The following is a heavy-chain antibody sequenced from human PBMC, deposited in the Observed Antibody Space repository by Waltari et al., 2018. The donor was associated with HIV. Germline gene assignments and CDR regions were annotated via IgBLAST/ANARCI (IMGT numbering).Heavy chain of an antibody. Sequence: QVQLEESGPGLVKTSETLSLTCTVSGGSISSYYWSWIRLPAGQGLEWIGRIYTSGSTNYNPSLKSRVTLSVDTSMNQFSLKLSSVTAADTAVYYCARGLRLGELSLYKYAFDIWGQGTMVTVSS. CDR3: ARGLRLGELSLYKYAFDI. D-gene: IGHD3-16*02. J-gene: IGHJ3*02. CDR2: IYTSGST. V-gene: IGHV4-4*07. CDR1: GGSISSYY.